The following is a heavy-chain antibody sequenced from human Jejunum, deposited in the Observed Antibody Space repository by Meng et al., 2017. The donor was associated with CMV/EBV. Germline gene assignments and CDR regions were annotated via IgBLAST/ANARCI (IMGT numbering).Heavy chain of an antibody. D-gene: IGHD3-10*01. Sequence: STFGMVWGRQAPWKGLEWVANRKTDGSDKNYVDSTKGGFTISSDNDQNSSYLQINSLGVEDTAVYYCAKDNYGIDYWGQGTLVTVSS. CDR2: RKTDGSDK. CDR1: STFG. CDR3: AKDNYGIDY. J-gene: IGHJ4*02. V-gene: IGHV3-7*01.